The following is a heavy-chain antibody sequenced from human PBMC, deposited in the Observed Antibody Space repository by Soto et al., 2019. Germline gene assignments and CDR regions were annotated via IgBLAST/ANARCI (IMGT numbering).Heavy chain of an antibody. CDR3: ARDLGDCSSTSCYEEVGAFDI. CDR2: ITASSGST. D-gene: IGHD2-2*01. J-gene: IGHJ3*02. CDR1: SYTFTRYG. Sequence: ASAKASCKASSYTFTRYGISWVRQAPGQGPECMGSITASSGSTNYAQTLAGWVTMTRDTSISTAYMELSRLRSGDTAVYYCARDLGDCSSTSCYEEVGAFDIWGQGTMVTVSS. V-gene: IGHV1-2*04.